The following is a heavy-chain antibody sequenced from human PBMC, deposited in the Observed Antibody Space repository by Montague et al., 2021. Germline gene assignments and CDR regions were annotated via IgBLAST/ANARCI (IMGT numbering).Heavy chain of an antibody. CDR1: GGSINTYY. Sequence: SETLSLTCTVYGGSINTYYWSWIRQPPGKGLEWIGYIYYRGSTNYNPSPDSKVTISVDTSKNQSSLKLNFVTAAGTGVDSCARGFDYWGQGTLVTVSS. CDR2: IYYRGST. CDR3: ARGFDY. J-gene: IGHJ4*02. V-gene: IGHV4-59*13.